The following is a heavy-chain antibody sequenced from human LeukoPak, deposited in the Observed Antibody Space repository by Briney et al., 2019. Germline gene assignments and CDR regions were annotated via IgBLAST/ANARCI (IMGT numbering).Heavy chain of an antibody. CDR2: VATDGTIK. J-gene: IGHJ2*01. V-gene: IGHV3-30*18. D-gene: IGHD3-22*01. CDR3: VQEFNHQQWFFDI. CDR1: GFIFSSYS. Sequence: GGSLRLSCAASGFIFSSYSMHWVRQAPGKGLEWVAVVATDGTIKYYADSMKGRFTVSRDNSKNTVDLQMNSLRVEDTALYFCVQEFNHQQWFFDIWGRGTLVTVSS.